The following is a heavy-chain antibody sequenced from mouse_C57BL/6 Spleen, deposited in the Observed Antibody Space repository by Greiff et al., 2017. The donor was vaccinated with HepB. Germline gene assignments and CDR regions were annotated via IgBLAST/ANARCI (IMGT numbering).Heavy chain of an antibody. CDR2: ILPGSGST. CDR3: ARKAPYYGNDEGAMDY. Sequence: VKLQESGAELMKPGASVKLSCKATGYTFTGYWIEWVKQRPGHGLEWIGEILPGSGSTNYNEKFKGKATFTADTSSNTAYMQLSSLTTEDSAIYYWARKAPYYGNDEGAMDYWGQGTSVTVSS. J-gene: IGHJ4*01. CDR1: GYTFTGYW. V-gene: IGHV1-9*01. D-gene: IGHD2-9*01.